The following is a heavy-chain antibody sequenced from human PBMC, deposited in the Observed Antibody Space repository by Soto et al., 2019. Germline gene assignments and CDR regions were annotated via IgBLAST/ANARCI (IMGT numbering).Heavy chain of an antibody. V-gene: IGHV1-3*01. CDR2: INAANGIT. D-gene: IGHD5-18*01. CDR3: ASFPSRRYSGGRDYFYRYGLAV. CDR1: GYTFPDYA. J-gene: IGHJ6*02. Sequence: QVQLVQSRTEVKKPGASTKVSCKASGYTFPDYAIHWVRQAPGQRLEWRGWINAANGITKYSQKFKGRVTFTRDTSGNTANMEVSRLESGVTAVYSGASFPSRRYSGGRDYFYRYGLAVWGQGTTVTVSS.